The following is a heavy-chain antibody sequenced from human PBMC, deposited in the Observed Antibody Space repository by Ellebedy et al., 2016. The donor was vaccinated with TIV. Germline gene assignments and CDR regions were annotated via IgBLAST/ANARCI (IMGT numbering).Heavy chain of an antibody. D-gene: IGHD2-8*01. V-gene: IGHV4-59*08. J-gene: IGHJ4*02. CDR3: VRRRRDGRYFDH. CDR2: IYYSGST. CDR1: GGSISSYY. Sequence: MPSETLSLTCIVSGGSISSYYWSRIRQPPGKGLEWIGYIYYSGSTNYNTSLKSRVTISVDTSKNQFSLKLSSVTAADTAVYYCVRRRRDGRYFDHWGQGTLVTVSS.